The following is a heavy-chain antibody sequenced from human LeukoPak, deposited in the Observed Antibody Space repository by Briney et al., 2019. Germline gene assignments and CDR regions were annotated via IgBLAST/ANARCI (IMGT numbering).Heavy chain of an antibody. V-gene: IGHV1-2*02. CDR1: GYTFIGFY. CDR2: INPNSDAT. D-gene: IGHD6-19*01. J-gene: IGHJ3*02. Sequence: ASVKVSCTASGYTFIGFYMHWVRQAPGQGLGWMGWINPNSDATNYAQKFPGRVTMTRDTSIKTAYMELSSLRSDDWAVYYCARVVGSGWPSDAFDMWGEGTMVTVSS. CDR3: ARVVGSGWPSDAFDM.